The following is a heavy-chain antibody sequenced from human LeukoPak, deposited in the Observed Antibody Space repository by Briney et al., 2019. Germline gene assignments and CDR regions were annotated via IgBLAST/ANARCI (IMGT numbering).Heavy chain of an antibody. J-gene: IGHJ4*02. CDR3: AKDILGIGAYYDFWSGYYPLLDY. CDR1: GFTFSSYG. V-gene: IGHV3-30*18. Sequence: QSGGSLRLSCAASGFTFSSYGMHWVRQSPGKGLEWVTVISFDGHSEHYADSVKGRFTISRDNSKNTVSLQMNSLRTEDTGVYYCAKDILGIGAYYDFWSGYYPLLDYWGQGTLVTVSS. D-gene: IGHD3-3*01. CDR2: ISFDGHSE.